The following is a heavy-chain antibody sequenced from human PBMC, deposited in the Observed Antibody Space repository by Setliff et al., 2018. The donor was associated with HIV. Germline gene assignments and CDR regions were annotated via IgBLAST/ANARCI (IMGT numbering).Heavy chain of an antibody. V-gene: IGHV1-2*02. CDR2: INPNSGGT. J-gene: IGHJ3*02. CDR3: ARDYLHVFDI. Sequence: SCKASGYTFTGNYRHWVRQAPGQGLGWMGWINPNSGGTNDEQKFQGRVTMTRDTSISTAYMELSRLRSDDTAVYYCARDYLHVFDIWGQGTMVTVSS. CDR1: GYTFTGNY.